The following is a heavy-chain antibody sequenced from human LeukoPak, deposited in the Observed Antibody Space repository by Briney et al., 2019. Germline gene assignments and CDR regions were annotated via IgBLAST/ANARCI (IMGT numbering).Heavy chain of an antibody. CDR2: INRDGSST. D-gene: IGHD6-13*01. CDR1: GFTFRSYW. V-gene: IGHV3-74*01. CDR3: VRDDSSHFDY. J-gene: IGHJ4*02. Sequence: GGPLRLSCAASGFTFRSYWMHWVRQAPGKVLVWVSRINRDGSSTNYADSVKGRFTISRDNAKNTLYLQMNSLRDEDTAVYYCVRDDSSHFDYWGQGALVTVSS.